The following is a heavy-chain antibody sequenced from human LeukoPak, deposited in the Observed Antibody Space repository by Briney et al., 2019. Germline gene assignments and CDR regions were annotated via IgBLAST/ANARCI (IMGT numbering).Heavy chain of an antibody. D-gene: IGHD6-19*01. Sequence: SETLSLTCAVYGGSFSGYYWSWIRQPPGKGLEWIGEINHSGSTNYNPSLKSRATISVDTSKNQFSLKLSSVTAADTAVYYCARDRIAVAGRLYDAFDIWGQGTMVTVSS. CDR1: GGSFSGYY. CDR3: ARDRIAVAGRLYDAFDI. J-gene: IGHJ3*02. CDR2: INHSGST. V-gene: IGHV4-34*01.